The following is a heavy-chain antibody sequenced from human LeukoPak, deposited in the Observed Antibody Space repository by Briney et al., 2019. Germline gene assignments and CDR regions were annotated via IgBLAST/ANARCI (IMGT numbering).Heavy chain of an antibody. CDR3: AAKGNGYTGIYVFAQ. D-gene: IGHD1-26*01. CDR1: GFTFSSYG. J-gene: IGHJ4*02. Sequence: GGSLRLSCAASGFTFSSYGMHWVRQAPGKGLEWVAVISYDGSNKYYADSVKGRFTISRDNSKNTLDLQMNSLRAEDTAVYYCAAKGNGYTGIYVFAQWGQGTLVTVSS. CDR2: ISYDGSNK. V-gene: IGHV3-30*03.